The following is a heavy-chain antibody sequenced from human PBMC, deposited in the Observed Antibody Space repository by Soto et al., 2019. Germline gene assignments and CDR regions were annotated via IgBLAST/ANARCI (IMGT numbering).Heavy chain of an antibody. Sequence: ASVQVSCKASGSTFTSYAMHWVRQAPGQRLEYMGWISAYNGNTNYAQNLQGRVTITTDTSTSTAYMELRSLRFDDTAVYYCARGGRNTAEAYWGQGTLVTVS. V-gene: IGHV1-18*01. CDR3: ARGGRNTAEAY. J-gene: IGHJ4*02. CDR1: GSTFTSYA. D-gene: IGHD5-18*01. CDR2: ISAYNGNT.